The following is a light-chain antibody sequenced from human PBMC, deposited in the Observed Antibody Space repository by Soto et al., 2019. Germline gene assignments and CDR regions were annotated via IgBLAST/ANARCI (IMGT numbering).Light chain of an antibody. V-gene: IGKV3-15*01. J-gene: IGKJ1*01. CDR2: DAS. Sequence: TQKPPTIAVSGKDGDTGGCRASQYIGSAVAWYHQRSGQAPRLLIFDASIRVPTTPARFSGSVSGTEFTPTISSLESEDLAVYFFQQHAERPRTLGQGTKVDIK. CDR3: QQHAERPRT. CDR1: QYIGSA.